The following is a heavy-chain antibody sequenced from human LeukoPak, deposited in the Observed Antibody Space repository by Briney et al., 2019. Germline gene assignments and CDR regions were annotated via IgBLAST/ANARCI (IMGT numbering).Heavy chain of an antibody. CDR2: IRYDGSNK. CDR3: AKVLGDSSGYAFDY. D-gene: IGHD3-22*01. Sequence: GGSLRLSCAASGFTFSSYGMHWVRQAPGKGLEWVAFIRYDGSNKYYADSVKGRFTISRDNSKNTLYLQMNSLRAEDTALYYCAKVLGDSSGYAFDYWGQGTLVTVSS. V-gene: IGHV3-30*02. J-gene: IGHJ4*02. CDR1: GFTFSSYG.